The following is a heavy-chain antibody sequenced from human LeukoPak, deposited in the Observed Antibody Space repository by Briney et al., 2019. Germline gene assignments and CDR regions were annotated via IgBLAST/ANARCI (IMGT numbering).Heavy chain of an antibody. D-gene: IGHD1-26*01. CDR1: GASIRSYY. CDR3: ARRVWATTISRDAFDI. Sequence: SETLSLTCTVSGASIRSYYWSWIRQPPGKGLEWIGHIHYSGSTNYNPSLKSRVAISVDTSKNQSSLKLSSVTAADTALYYCARRVWATTISRDAFDIWGQGTMVTVSS. CDR2: IHYSGST. V-gene: IGHV4-59*01. J-gene: IGHJ3*02.